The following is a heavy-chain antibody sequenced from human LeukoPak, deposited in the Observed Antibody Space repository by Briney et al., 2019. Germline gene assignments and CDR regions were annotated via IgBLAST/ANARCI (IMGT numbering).Heavy chain of an antibody. V-gene: IGHV3-30-3*01. CDR1: GFTFSMSA. J-gene: IGHJ4*02. Sequence: GGSLRLSCATSGFTFSMSAMHWVRLAPDKGLDWVAVISFDGGNKFYADSVKGRFSISRDNSKNTLYPQMNSLGLDDTAVYFCARGRAGIAAAGFDYWGQGTLVTVSS. CDR3: ARGRAGIAAAGFDY. D-gene: IGHD6-13*01. CDR2: ISFDGGNK.